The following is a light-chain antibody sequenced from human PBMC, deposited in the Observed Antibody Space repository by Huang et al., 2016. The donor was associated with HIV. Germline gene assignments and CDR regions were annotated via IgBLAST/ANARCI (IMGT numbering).Light chain of an antibody. V-gene: IGKV4-1*01. J-gene: IGKJ3*01. CDR1: QSVLYSSNNKNY. CDR2: GAA. CDR3: QQYYSTPPVT. Sequence: DIVMTQSPDSLAVSLGGRATINCKSSQSVLYSSNNKNYLAWYQQKPGQPPKLLIYGAANRESGVPDRFSGSGSGTDFTLTISSLQAEDVAVYYCQQYYSTPPVTFGPGTKVDIK.